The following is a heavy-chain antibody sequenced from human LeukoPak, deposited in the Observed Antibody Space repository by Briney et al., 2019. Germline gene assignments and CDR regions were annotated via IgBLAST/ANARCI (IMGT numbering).Heavy chain of an antibody. CDR3: AKGDHYYGSGSYFDY. D-gene: IGHD3-10*01. J-gene: IGHJ4*02. Sequence: GGSLRLSCAASGFTFSSYAMSWVRQAPGKGLEWVSAISGSGGSTYYADSVKGRFTISRDNSKNTLYLQMNSLRAEDTAVYYCAKGDHYYGSGSYFDYWGQGTLVTVSS. CDR1: GFTFSSYA. V-gene: IGHV3-23*01. CDR2: ISGSGGST.